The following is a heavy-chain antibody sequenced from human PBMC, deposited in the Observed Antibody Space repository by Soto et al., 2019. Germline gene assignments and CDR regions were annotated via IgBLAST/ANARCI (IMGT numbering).Heavy chain of an antibody. CDR3: AKETGYSSSWAPMNYYYYGMDV. D-gene: IGHD6-13*01. J-gene: IGHJ6*02. Sequence: QVQLVESGGGVVQPGRSLRLSCAASGFTFSSYGMHWVRQAPGKGLEWVAVISYDGSNKYYADSVKGRFTISRDNSKNPLYLQMNSLRAEDTAVYYCAKETGYSSSWAPMNYYYYGMDVWGQGTTVTVSS. V-gene: IGHV3-30*18. CDR2: ISYDGSNK. CDR1: GFTFSSYG.